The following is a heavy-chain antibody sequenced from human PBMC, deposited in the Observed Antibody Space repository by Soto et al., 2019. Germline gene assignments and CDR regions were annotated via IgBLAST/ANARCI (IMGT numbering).Heavy chain of an antibody. D-gene: IGHD1-26*01. CDR1: GFTFSSYA. CDR3: ARVRGSRDY. V-gene: IGHV3-30-3*01. Sequence: VQLVESGGGVVQPGRSLRLSCAASGFTFSSYAMHWVRQAPGKGLEWVAVISYDGSNKYYADSVKGRFTISRDNSKNTLYLQMNSLRAEDTAVYYCARVRGSRDYWGQGTLVTVSS. J-gene: IGHJ4*02. CDR2: ISYDGSNK.